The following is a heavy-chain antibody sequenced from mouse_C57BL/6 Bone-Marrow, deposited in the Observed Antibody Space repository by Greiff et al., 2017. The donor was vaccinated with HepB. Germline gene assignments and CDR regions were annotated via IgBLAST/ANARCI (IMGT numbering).Heavy chain of an antibody. J-gene: IGHJ2*01. CDR3: ARRYYYGSGGDY. Sequence: QVQLQQSGAELVKPGASVKISCKASGYAFSSYWMNWVKQRPGKGLEWIGQIYPGDGDTNYNGKFKGKATLTADKSSSTAYMQLSSLTSEDSAVYFCARRYYYGSGGDYWGQGTTLTVSS. CDR1: GYAFSSYW. V-gene: IGHV1-80*01. D-gene: IGHD1-1*01. CDR2: IYPGDGDT.